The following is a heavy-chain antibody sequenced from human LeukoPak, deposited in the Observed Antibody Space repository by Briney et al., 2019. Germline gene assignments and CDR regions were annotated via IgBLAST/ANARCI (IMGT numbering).Heavy chain of an antibody. D-gene: IGHD3-22*01. J-gene: IGHJ4*02. CDR1: GYTFTNYA. Sequence: ASVKVSCKASGYTFTNYAMNWVRQAPGQGLEWMGWINTNTGNPTYAQGFTGRFVLSLDTSVSTAYLQINTLKTEETAVYYCARGQDYFDSSGYFPVVRHWGQGTLVTVSS. CDR3: ARGQDYFDSSGYFPVVRH. V-gene: IGHV7-4-1*02. CDR2: INTNTGNP.